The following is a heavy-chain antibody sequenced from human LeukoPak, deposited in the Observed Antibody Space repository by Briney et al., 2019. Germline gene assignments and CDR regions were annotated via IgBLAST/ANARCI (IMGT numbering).Heavy chain of an antibody. J-gene: IGHJ4*02. Sequence: SETLSLTCAVYGGSFSGYYWSWIRQPPGKGLEWIGEINQSGSTNYNPSLKSRVTISVDTSKNQFSLRLNSVTAADTAVYYCARAHYYGSGSYYMIAYWGRGTLVTVSS. CDR3: ARAHYYGSGSYYMIAY. CDR1: GGSFSGYY. V-gene: IGHV4-34*01. D-gene: IGHD3-10*01. CDR2: INQSGST.